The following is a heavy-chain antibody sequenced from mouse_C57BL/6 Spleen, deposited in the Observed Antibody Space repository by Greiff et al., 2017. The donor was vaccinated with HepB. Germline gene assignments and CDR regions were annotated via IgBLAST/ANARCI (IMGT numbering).Heavy chain of an antibody. CDR1: GYTFTDYN. J-gene: IGHJ1*03. V-gene: IGHV1-18*01. CDR3: AREGLYGNYVGYFDV. CDR2: INPNNGGT. Sequence: EVQLQQSGPELVKPGASVKIPCKASGYTFTDYNMDWVKRSHGKSLEWIGDINPNNGGTIYNQKFKGKATLTVDKSSSTAYMELRSLTSEDTAVYYCAREGLYGNYVGYFDVWGTGTTVTVSS. D-gene: IGHD2-1*01.